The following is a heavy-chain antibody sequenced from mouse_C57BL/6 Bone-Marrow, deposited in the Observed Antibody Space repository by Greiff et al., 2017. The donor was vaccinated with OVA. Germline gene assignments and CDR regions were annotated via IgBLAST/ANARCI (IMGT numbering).Heavy chain of an antibody. V-gene: IGHV1-74*01. CDR1: GYTFTSYW. D-gene: IGHD3-3*01. CDR3: EMEEEYASLGAWVAY. CDR2: IHPSDSDT. J-gene: IGHJ3*01. Sequence: QVQLQQPGAELVKPGASVKVSCKASGYTFTSYWMHWVKQRPGQGLEWIGWIHPSDSDTNYNQKFKGKATLTVDKSSSTAYMQLSSLTSEDTAVYVSEMEEEYASLGAWVAYWGKGTLVTVSA.